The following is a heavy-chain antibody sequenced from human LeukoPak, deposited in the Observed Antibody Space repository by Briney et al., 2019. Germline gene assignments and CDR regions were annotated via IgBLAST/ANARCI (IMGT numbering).Heavy chain of an antibody. CDR2: FDPEDGET. Sequence: ASVTVSCKVSGYTLTELSMHWVRQAPGKGLEWMGGFDPEDGETIYAQKFQGRVTMTEDTSTDTAYMELSSLRSADTAVYYCATRGVLLLVRGAYGYWGQGTLVTVSS. CDR3: ATRGVLLLVRGAYGY. D-gene: IGHD3-10*01. V-gene: IGHV1-24*01. CDR1: GYTLTELS. J-gene: IGHJ4*02.